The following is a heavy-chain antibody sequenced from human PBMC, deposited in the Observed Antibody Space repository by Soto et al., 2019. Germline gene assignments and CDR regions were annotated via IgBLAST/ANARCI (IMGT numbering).Heavy chain of an antibody. V-gene: IGHV3-21*06. CDR1: GFTFTRYS. CDR2: ISSTTNYI. CDR3: ARESEDLTSNFDY. Sequence: PXVSLQISCAASGFTFTRYSMNWVRQAPGKGLEWVSSISSTTNYIYYGDSMKGRFTISRDNAKNSLYLEMNSLRAEDTAVYYCARESEDLTSNFDYWGQGTLVTVSS. J-gene: IGHJ4*02.